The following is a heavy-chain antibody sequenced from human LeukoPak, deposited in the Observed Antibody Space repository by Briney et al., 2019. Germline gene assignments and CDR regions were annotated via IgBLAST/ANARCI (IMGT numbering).Heavy chain of an antibody. CDR1: GFTFDDYA. CDR3: AKDFSGYSSPVGEYYFDY. Sequence: PGGSLRLSCAAPGFTFDDYAMHWVRQAPGKGLEWVSLISGDGGSTYYADSVKGRFTISRDNSKNSLYLQMNSLRTEDTALYYCAKDFSGYSSPVGEYYFDYWGQGTLVTVSS. V-gene: IGHV3-43*02. D-gene: IGHD3-16*01. J-gene: IGHJ4*02. CDR2: ISGDGGST.